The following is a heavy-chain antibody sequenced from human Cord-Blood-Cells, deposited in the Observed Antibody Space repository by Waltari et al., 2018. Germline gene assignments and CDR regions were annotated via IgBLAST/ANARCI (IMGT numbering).Heavy chain of an antibody. D-gene: IGHD3-3*01. CDR3: ASAYYDFWSGYYPQDAFDI. CDR1: GGSFSGYY. J-gene: IGHJ3*02. CDR2: INHSGST. V-gene: IGHV4-34*01. Sequence: QVQLQQWGAGPLKPSETLSLTCAVYGGSFSGYYWSWIRQPPGKGLEWIGEINHSGSTNYNPSLKSRVTISVDTSKNQFSLKLSSVTAADTAVYYCASAYYDFWSGYYPQDAFDIWGQGTMVTVSS.